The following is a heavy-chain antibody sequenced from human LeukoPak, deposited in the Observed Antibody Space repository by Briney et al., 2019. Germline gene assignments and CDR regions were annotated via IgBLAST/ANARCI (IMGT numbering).Heavy chain of an antibody. CDR3: ARGSFWLSPVNWFAP. CDR2: INTENGGS. Sequence: GASVKVSCKSSGYTFTGHYLHWVRQAPGQGLECVGGINTENGGSNYVQKFQGRVTMTMDRDISTAYMELSRLTSADTAIYYCARGSFWLSPVNWFAPWGQGTLVTASS. V-gene: IGHV1-2*02. D-gene: IGHD3-22*01. CDR1: GYTFTGHY. J-gene: IGHJ5*02.